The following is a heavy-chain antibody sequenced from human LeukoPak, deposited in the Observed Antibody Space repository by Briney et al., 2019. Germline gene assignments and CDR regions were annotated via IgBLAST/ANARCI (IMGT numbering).Heavy chain of an antibody. Sequence: GGSLRLSCAASGFTFSSYTMNWVRQAPGKRLGWVSSISSSTSTIHYADSVKGRFTIFRDNAKNSLYLQMNSLRAEDTAVYFCARDYCGDYYFDYWGQGTLVTVSS. J-gene: IGHJ4*02. D-gene: IGHD4-17*01. CDR2: ISSSTSTI. V-gene: IGHV3-48*01. CDR1: GFTFSSYT. CDR3: ARDYCGDYYFDY.